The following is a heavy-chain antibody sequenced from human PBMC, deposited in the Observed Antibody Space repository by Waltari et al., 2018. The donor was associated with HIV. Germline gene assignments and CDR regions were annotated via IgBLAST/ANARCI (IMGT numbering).Heavy chain of an antibody. CDR3: ARVALPAAIHYGMDA. J-gene: IGHJ6*02. Sequence: QVQLVQSGAEMKKPGDSVKVSCKASGYNFIAYYINWVRQAPGQGLEWMGRINPNNAGTDYPQKFQGRVTMTRVTSINTVYMELIRLRPDDTAVYYCARVALPAAIHYGMDAWGQGTTVTVSS. CDR2: INPNNAGT. V-gene: IGHV1-2*06. D-gene: IGHD2-2*01. CDR1: GYNFIAYY.